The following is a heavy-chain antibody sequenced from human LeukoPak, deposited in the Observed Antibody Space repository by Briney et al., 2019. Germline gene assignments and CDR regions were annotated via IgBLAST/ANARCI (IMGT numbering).Heavy chain of an antibody. Sequence: SVKVSCKASGGTFSSYAISWVRQAPGQGLEWMGRIIPILGIANYAQKFQGRVTITADKSTSTAYMELSSLRSEDTAVYYCATAQPSYDSSGYSHLFDYWGQGTLVTVSS. CDR1: GGTFSSYA. J-gene: IGHJ4*02. V-gene: IGHV1-69*04. D-gene: IGHD3-22*01. CDR3: ATAQPSYDSSGYSHLFDY. CDR2: IIPILGIA.